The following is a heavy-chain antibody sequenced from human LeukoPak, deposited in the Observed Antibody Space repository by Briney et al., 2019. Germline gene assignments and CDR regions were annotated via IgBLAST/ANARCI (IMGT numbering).Heavy chain of an antibody. V-gene: IGHV3-33*01. D-gene: IGHD6-13*01. J-gene: IGHJ4*02. CDR2: IRTDGGEK. CDR3: ARIGYSTSWANFDS. Sequence: GTSLRLSCAASGFTFRNYGMHWVRQAPGKGLEWVASIRTDGGEKYHADSVQGRFSISRDNSKNTLYLQMDSLRAEDTALYSCARIGYSTSWANFDSWGQGTLVTVSS. CDR1: GFTFRNYG.